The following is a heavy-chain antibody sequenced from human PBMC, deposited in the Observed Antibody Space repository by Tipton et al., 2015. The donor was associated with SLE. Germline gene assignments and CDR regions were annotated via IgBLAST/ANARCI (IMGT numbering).Heavy chain of an antibody. CDR1: GFSISSYG. J-gene: IGHJ6*02. CDR3: APVLTGYYGMDV. CDR2: ISYDGSNK. V-gene: IGHV3-30*03. Sequence: SLRLSCAASGFSISSYGMHWVRQAPGKGLEWVAVISYDGSNKYYADSVKGRFTISRDNSKNTLYLQMNSLRAEDTAVYYCAPVLTGYYGMDVWGQGTTVTVSS. D-gene: IGHD4/OR15-4a*01.